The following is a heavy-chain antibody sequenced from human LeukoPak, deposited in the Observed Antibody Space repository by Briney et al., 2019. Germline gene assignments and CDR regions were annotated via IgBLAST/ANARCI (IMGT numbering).Heavy chain of an antibody. V-gene: IGHV1-69*04. J-gene: IGHJ6*02. CDR1: GGTFSSYA. CDR3: ARQFGGNDYYYYYGMDV. D-gene: IGHD3-10*01. CDR2: IIPILGIA. Sequence: ASVKVTCKASGGTFSSYAISWVRQAPGQGLEWMGRIIPILGIANYAQKFQGRVTITADKSTSTAYMELSSLRSEDTAVYYCARQFGGNDYYYYYGMDVWGQGTTVTVSS.